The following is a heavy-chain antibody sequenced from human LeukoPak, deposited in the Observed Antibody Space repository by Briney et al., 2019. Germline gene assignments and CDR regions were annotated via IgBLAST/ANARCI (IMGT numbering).Heavy chain of an antibody. CDR2: ISGSGGST. Sequence: GGSLRLSCAASGFTFSSDAMNWVRQAPGKGLEWVSGISGSGGSTYYADSVKGRFTISRDNSKNTLYLQMNSLRAEDTAVYYCAKDRYSNYGNWFDPWGQGTLVTVSS. V-gene: IGHV3-23*01. CDR3: AKDRYSNYGNWFDP. D-gene: IGHD4-11*01. CDR1: GFTFSSDA. J-gene: IGHJ5*02.